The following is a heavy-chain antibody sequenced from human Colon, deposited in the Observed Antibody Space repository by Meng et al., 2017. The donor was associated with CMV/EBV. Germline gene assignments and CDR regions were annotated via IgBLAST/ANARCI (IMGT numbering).Heavy chain of an antibody. CDR3: AKDSSGWYPN. D-gene: IGHD6-19*01. CDR1: GITLSAYA. CDR2: IYSGGSST. Sequence: GGSLRLSCAASGITLSAYAVTWVRQAPGKGLEWVSVIYSGGSSTYYADSVKGRFTISRDNSKNTLYLQMNSLRAEDTAVYYCAKDSSGWYPNWGQGTLVTVSS. J-gene: IGHJ4*02. V-gene: IGHV3-23*03.